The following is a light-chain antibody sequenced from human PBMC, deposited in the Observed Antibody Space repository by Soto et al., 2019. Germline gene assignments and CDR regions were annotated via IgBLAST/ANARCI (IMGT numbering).Light chain of an antibody. CDR3: QQYNNWWT. Sequence: IVMTQSPATLSVSPGETTTLSCRVSQSVGTNLAWYQQKPGQAPRLLIYGASTRATGIPTRFSGSGSGTEFTLTISSLQSDDVAVYFCQQYNNWWTFGQGTKVEI. V-gene: IGKV3-15*01. J-gene: IGKJ1*01. CDR2: GAS. CDR1: QSVGTN.